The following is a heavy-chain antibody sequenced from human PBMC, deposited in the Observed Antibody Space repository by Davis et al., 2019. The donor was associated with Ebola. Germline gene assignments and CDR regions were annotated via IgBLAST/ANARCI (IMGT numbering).Heavy chain of an antibody. CDR3: ARAVTMVLPSGWFDP. D-gene: IGHD3-10*01. CDR2: ISAYNGNT. J-gene: IGHJ5*02. CDR1: AYTFSRYC. Sequence: AASVKVSCKASAYTFSRYCISCVRQAPGQGLEWMGWISAYNGNTNYAQNLQGRVTMTTDTTTSTAYMEVRSLRYDDTAAYYCARAVTMVLPSGWFDPWGQGTLVTVSS. V-gene: IGHV1-18*01.